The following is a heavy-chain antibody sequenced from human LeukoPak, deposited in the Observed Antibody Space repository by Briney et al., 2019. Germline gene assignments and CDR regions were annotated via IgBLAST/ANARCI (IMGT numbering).Heavy chain of an antibody. V-gene: IGHV4-39*01. CDR1: GGSISSSSYY. J-gene: IGHJ5*02. D-gene: IGHD2-2*01. Sequence: SETLSLTCTVSGGSISSSSYYWGWIRRPPGKGLEWIGLIYYSGSTYYNPSLKSRLTISVDTSKNQFSLKLSSVTATDTAVYYCARRGYCSSTSCYEYWFDPWGQGTLVTVSS. CDR3: ARRGYCSSTSCYEYWFDP. CDR2: IYYSGST.